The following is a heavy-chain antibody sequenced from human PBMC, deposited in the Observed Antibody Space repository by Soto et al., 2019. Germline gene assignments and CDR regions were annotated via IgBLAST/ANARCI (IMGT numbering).Heavy chain of an antibody. J-gene: IGHJ4*02. V-gene: IGHV3-30*18. CDR3: AKVWIQLWNEGPSDY. Sequence: GGSLRLSCAASGFTFSSYGMHWVRQAPGKGLEWVAVISYDGSNKYYADSVKGRFTISRDNSKNTLYLQMNSLRAEDTAVYYCAKVWIQLWNEGPSDYWGQGTLVTVSS. D-gene: IGHD5-18*01. CDR2: ISYDGSNK. CDR1: GFTFSSYG.